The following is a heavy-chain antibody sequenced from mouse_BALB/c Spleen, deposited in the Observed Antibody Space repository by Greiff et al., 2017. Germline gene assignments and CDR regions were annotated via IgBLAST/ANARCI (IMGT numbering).Heavy chain of an antibody. D-gene: IGHD2-3*01. CDR3: ARGYYYFDY. CDR1: GYAFTNYL. CDR2: INPGSGGT. J-gene: IGHJ2*01. Sequence: QVQLQQSGAELVRPGTSVKVSCKASGYAFTNYLIEWVKQRPGQGLEWIGVINPGSGGTNYNEKFKRKATLTADKSSSTAYMQLSSLTSDDSAVYFCARGYYYFDYWGQGTTLTVSS. V-gene: IGHV1-54*01.